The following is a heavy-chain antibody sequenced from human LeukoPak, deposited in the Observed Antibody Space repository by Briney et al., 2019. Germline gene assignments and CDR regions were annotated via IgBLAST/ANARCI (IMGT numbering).Heavy chain of an antibody. J-gene: IGHJ6*03. Sequence: PSETLSLTCAVSGGSISSSNWWSWVRQPPGKGLEWIGEIYHSGSTNYNPSLKSRVTISVDTSKNQFSLKLSSVTAADTAVYYCARAGPYDSSGYYYKYYYYMDVWGKGTTVTISS. D-gene: IGHD3-22*01. CDR1: GGSISSSNW. CDR3: ARAGPYDSSGYYYKYYYYMDV. V-gene: IGHV4-4*02. CDR2: IYHSGST.